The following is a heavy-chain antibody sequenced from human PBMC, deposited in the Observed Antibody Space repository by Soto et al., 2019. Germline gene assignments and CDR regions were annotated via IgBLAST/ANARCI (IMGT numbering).Heavy chain of an antibody. J-gene: IGHJ5*02. Sequence: QLQLQESGPGLVKPSETLSLTCTVSGGSISSSSYYWGWIRQPPGKGLEWIGSIYYSGSTYYNPSLKIRVTISVATSKNQFSLKLSSVTAADTAVYYCARHVNHLSSGWVNWFDPWGQGTLVTVSS. CDR1: GGSISSSSYY. CDR3: ARHVNHLSSGWVNWFDP. CDR2: IYYSGST. D-gene: IGHD6-19*01. V-gene: IGHV4-39*01.